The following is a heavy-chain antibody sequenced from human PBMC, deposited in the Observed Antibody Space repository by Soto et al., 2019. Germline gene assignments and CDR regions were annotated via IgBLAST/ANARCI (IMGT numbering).Heavy chain of an antibody. CDR1: GFTFSSYS. V-gene: IGHV3-48*02. D-gene: IGHD2-2*01. Sequence: GGSLRLSCAASGFTFSSYSMNWVRQAPGKGLEWVSYISSSSSTIYYADSVKGRFTISRDNAKNSLYLQMNSLRDEDTAVYYCARETPLGYCSSTSCSNDYWGQGTLVTVSS. J-gene: IGHJ4*02. CDR2: ISSSSSTI. CDR3: ARETPLGYCSSTSCSNDY.